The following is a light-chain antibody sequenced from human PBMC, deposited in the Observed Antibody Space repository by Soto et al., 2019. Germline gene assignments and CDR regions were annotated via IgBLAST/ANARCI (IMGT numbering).Light chain of an antibody. CDR1: QSVISSY. CDR2: GAS. Sequence: ENVLTQSPGTLSLSPGERATLSCRASQSVISSYLAWYQQKPGQAPRLLICGASSRATGIAGRFSGSGSGREFTLTISRLGPEDFAVYYCQQYGRSPFTFGPGTKVDIK. J-gene: IGKJ3*01. V-gene: IGKV3-20*01. CDR3: QQYGRSPFT.